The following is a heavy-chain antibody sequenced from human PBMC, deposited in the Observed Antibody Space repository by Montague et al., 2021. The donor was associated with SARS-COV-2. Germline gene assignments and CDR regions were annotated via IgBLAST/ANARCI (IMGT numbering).Heavy chain of an antibody. Sequence: SETLSLTCTVSGGSISSSSHYWGWIRQPPGKGLEWIGSIYYSGSTYYNPSLKSRVTISVDTSKNQFSLKLSSVTAADTAVHYCARHGKTRIAMIVVVIGYFDYWGQGTLVTVSS. CDR3: ARHGKTRIAMIVVVIGYFDY. J-gene: IGHJ4*02. CDR1: GGSISSSSHY. D-gene: IGHD3-22*01. CDR2: IYYSGST. V-gene: IGHV4-39*01.